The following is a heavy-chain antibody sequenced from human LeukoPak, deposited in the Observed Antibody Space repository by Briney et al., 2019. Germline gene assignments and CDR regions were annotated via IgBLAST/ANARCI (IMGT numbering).Heavy chain of an antibody. CDR2: IYYSGST. V-gene: IGHV4-31*03. J-gene: IGHJ3*02. CDR1: GGSISSGGYY. D-gene: IGHD6-13*01. CDR3: ARRRAAVGYDTFDI. Sequence: SETLSLTCTVSGGSISSGGYYWSWIRQHPGKGLEWIGYIYYSGSTYYNPSLKSRVTISVDTSKNQFSLKLSSVTAADTAVYYCARRRAAVGYDTFDIWGQGTMVTVSS.